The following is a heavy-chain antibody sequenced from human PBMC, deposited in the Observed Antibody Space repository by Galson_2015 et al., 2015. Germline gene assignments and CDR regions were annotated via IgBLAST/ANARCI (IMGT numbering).Heavy chain of an antibody. J-gene: IGHJ6*02. CDR2: ISSSGSTI. V-gene: IGHV3-11*01. CDR1: GFTFSDYC. CDR3: ARDFRGIRPTDYYESSGYYAPGYYYCMDV. D-gene: IGHD3-22*01. Sequence: SLRLSCAASGFTFSDYCMSWIRQAPGKGLEWVSYISSSGSTIYYADSVKGRFTISRDNAKNALYLQMNSLRAEDTAVYYCARDFRGIRPTDYYESSGYYAPGYYYCMDVWGQGTTVTVSS.